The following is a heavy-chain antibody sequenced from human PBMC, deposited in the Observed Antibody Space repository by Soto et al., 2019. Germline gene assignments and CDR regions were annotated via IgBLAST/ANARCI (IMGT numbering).Heavy chain of an antibody. V-gene: IGHV4-61*01. CDR3: ARDWIGDGYNVGYYFDY. D-gene: IGHD5-12*01. J-gene: IGHJ4*02. CDR2: IYYSGST. Sequence: SETLSLTCTVSGGSVSSGSYYWSWIRQPPGKGLEWIGYIYYSGSTNYNPSLKSRVTISVDTSKNQFSLKLSSVTAADTAVYYCARDWIGDGYNVGYYFDYWGQGTLVTVSS. CDR1: GGSVSSGSYY.